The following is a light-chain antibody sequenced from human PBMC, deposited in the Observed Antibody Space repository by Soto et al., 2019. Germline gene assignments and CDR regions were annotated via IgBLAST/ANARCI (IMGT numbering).Light chain of an antibody. J-gene: IGLJ3*02. CDR1: SGHNSYI. CDR3: ETWDSNTRV. CDR2: LEGSGNY. Sequence: QLVLTQSSSASASLGSSVKLTCTLSSGHNSYIIAWHQEQPGKAPRYLMKLEGSGNYNKGSGVPDRFSGSSSGADRYLTISNLQFEDEADYYCETWDSNTRVFGGGTKVTVL. V-gene: IGLV4-60*02.